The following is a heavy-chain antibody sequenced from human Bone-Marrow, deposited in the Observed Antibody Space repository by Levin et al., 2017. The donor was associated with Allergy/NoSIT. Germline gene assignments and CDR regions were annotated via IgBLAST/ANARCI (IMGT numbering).Heavy chain of an antibody. V-gene: IGHV1-69*08. CDR3: ARLHRNCTGGSCYVFDH. Sequence: GASVKVSCKTSGDIFVSSHITWVRQAPGQGLEWMGRILPILGTPDYGQSFEDRVTISADKSTRTAYMELSGLRSEDTAVYYCARLHRNCTGGSCYVFDHWGQGTLVTVSS. J-gene: IGHJ4*02. CDR1: GDIFVSSH. D-gene: IGHD2-8*02. CDR2: ILPILGTP.